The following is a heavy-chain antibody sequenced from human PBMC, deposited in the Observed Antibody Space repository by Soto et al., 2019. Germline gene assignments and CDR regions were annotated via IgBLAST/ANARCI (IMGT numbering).Heavy chain of an antibody. V-gene: IGHV4-4*07. J-gene: IGHJ6*02. CDR2: IFTNGNP. CDR1: GVSMNDYY. Sequence: QVQLQESGPGLVKPSETLSLTCYVSGVSMNDYYWSWIRQTAGRGLEWIGRIFTNGNPNYNPSLRVRLTMSVDPSTNQVSLRLPSVTAADRAAYYCASGPLVSRYYGLNVWGQGTTVTVSS. CDR3: ASGPLVSRYYGLNV.